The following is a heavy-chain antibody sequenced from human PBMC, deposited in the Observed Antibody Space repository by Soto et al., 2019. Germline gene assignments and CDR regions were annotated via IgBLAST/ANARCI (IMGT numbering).Heavy chain of an antibody. J-gene: IGHJ3*02. Sequence: APVKVSCKASGYTFTSYGISWVRQAPGQGLEWMGWISAYNGNTNYAQKLQGRVTMTTDTSTSTAYMELRSLRSDDTAVYYCARDLRDYYGSGSYSPGAFDIWGQGTMVTVSS. CDR1: GYTFTSYG. D-gene: IGHD3-10*01. CDR3: ARDLRDYYGSGSYSPGAFDI. V-gene: IGHV1-18*01. CDR2: ISAYNGNT.